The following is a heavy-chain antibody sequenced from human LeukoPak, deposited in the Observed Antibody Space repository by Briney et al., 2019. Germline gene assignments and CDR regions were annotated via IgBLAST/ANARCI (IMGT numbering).Heavy chain of an antibody. D-gene: IGHD3-3*01. Sequence: SETLSLTCTVSDVSISNYYWTWIRQPAGKGLEWIGRLYIGRETDYNPSLKSRVTMSVDTSNSQFSLRLTSVTAADTATYYCARESRVLIGDGYYLDSWGPGTLITISS. J-gene: IGHJ4*02. CDR1: DVSISNYY. CDR3: ARESRVLIGDGYYLDS. CDR2: LYIGRET. V-gene: IGHV4-4*07.